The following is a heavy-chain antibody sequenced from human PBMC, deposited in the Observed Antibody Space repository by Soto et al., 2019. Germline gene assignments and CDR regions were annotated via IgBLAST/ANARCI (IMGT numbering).Heavy chain of an antibody. CDR3: AKVMVRGVITVLCSAFDI. CDR1: GFTFSSYA. CDR2: ISGSGGST. V-gene: IGHV3-23*01. J-gene: IGHJ3*02. Sequence: EVQLLESGGGLVQPGGSLRLSCAASGFTFSSYAMSWVRQAPGKGLEWVSAISGSGGSTYYADSVKGRFTISRDNSKNTLYLQMNSLRAEDTVVDYGAKVMVRGVITVLCSAFDIWGQGTMVTVSS. D-gene: IGHD3-10*01.